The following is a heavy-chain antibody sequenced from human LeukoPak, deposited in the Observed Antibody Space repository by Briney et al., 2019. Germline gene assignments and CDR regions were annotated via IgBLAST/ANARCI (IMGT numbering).Heavy chain of an antibody. D-gene: IGHD3-9*01. CDR3: AKGLRYFDWLFGFDY. CDR1: GVSFSSYA. J-gene: IGHJ4*02. CDR2: ISGSGGST. Sequence: PGGSLRLSCAASGVSFSSYAMSWVRQAPGKGLEWVSAISGSGGSTYYADSVKGRFTISRDNSKNTLYLQMNSLRAEDTAVYYCAKGLRYFDWLFGFDYWGQGTLVTVSS. V-gene: IGHV3-23*01.